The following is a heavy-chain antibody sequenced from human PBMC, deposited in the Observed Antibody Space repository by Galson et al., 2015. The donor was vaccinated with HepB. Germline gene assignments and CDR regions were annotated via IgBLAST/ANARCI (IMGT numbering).Heavy chain of an antibody. Sequence: SLRLSCAASGFTFSSYGMHWVRQAPGKGLEWVAVISYDGSNKYYADSVKGRFTISRDNSKNTLYLQMNSLRAEDTAVYYCAKHPAGDSVSFDYWGQGTLVTVSS. CDR1: GFTFSSYG. V-gene: IGHV3-30*18. J-gene: IGHJ4*02. CDR3: AKHPAGDSVSFDY. D-gene: IGHD4-17*01. CDR2: ISYDGSNK.